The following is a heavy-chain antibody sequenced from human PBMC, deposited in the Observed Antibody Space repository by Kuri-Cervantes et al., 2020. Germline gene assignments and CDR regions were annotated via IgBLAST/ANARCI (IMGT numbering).Heavy chain of an antibody. Sequence: GGSLRLSCTASGFTFNNYAMSWVRQAPGKGLEWVAFIRYDGSNKYYADSVKGRFTISRDNSKNTLYLQMNSLRAEDTAVYYCAKPLSSGWYSLYFDYWGQGTLVTVSS. D-gene: IGHD6-19*01. V-gene: IGHV3-30*02. J-gene: IGHJ4*02. CDR3: AKPLSSGWYSLYFDY. CDR1: GFTFNNYA. CDR2: IRYDGSNK.